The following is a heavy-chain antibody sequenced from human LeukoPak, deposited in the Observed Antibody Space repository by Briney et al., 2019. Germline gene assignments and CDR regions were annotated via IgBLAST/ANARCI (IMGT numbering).Heavy chain of an antibody. Sequence: SETLSLTCAVYGGSFSGYYWSWIRQPPGKGLERIGYIYYSGSTNYNPSLKSRVTISVDTPKNQFSLKLSSVTAADTAVYYCARLPLRSHFDYWGQGTLVTVSS. V-gene: IGHV4-59*08. CDR1: GGSFSGYY. J-gene: IGHJ4*02. CDR2: IYYSGST. CDR3: ARLPLRSHFDY.